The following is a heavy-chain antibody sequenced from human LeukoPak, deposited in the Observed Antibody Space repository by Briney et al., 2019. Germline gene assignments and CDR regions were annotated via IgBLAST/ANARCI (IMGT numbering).Heavy chain of an antibody. CDR3: AKTSSGWYDAFDI. CDR2: ISDSGGTT. J-gene: IGHJ3*02. D-gene: IGHD6-19*01. V-gene: IGHV3-23*01. Sequence: GGSLRLSCAASGFTFSSYAMSWVRQAPGMGLEWVSAISDSGGTTYYADSVKGRFTISRDNSKNTLYLQMNSLRAEDTAVYYCAKTSSGWYDAFDIWGQGTMVTVSS. CDR1: GFTFSSYA.